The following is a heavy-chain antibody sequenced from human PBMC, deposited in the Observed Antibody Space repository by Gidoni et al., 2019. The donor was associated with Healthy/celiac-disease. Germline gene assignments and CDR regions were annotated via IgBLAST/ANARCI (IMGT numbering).Heavy chain of an antibody. CDR1: GGPFSSYA. J-gene: IGHJ5*02. CDR2: IIPILGIA. CDR3: ARQYYYGSGSYSNWFDP. D-gene: IGHD3-10*01. Sequence: QVQLVQSGAEVKKPGSSVKVSCKASGGPFSSYAISWVRQAPGQGLEWMGRIIPILGIANYAQKFQGRVTITADKSTSTAYMELSSLRSEDTAVYYCARQYYYGSGSYSNWFDPWGQGTLVTVSS. V-gene: IGHV1-69*04.